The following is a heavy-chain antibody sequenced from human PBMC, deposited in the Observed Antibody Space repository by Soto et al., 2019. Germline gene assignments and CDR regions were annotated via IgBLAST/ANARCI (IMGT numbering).Heavy chain of an antibody. CDR1: GDSISSNY. CDR2: FHYSANT. V-gene: IGHV4-59*01. J-gene: IGHJ5*02. Sequence: QVQLQESGPGLVKPSETLSLTCTVSGDSISSNYWSWIRQPPGKGLEWIGYFHYSANTNYNPSLKSRVIISVDTFKNQFFLKLTSVTATDTAVYYCAKTKEGGFDPWGQGILVTVSS. CDR3: AKTKEGGFDP. D-gene: IGHD3-16*01.